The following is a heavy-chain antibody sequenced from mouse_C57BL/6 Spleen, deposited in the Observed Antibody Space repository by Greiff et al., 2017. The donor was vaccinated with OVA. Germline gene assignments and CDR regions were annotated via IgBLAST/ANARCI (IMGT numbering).Heavy chain of an antibody. CDR2: IDPEDGET. D-gene: IGHD1-1*01. J-gene: IGHJ2*01. CDR1: GFNIKDYY. CDR3: ASSLTTVVATDY. V-gene: IGHV14-2*01. Sequence: VQLKESGAELVKPGASVKLSCTASGFNIKDYYMHWVKQRTEQGLEWIGRIDPEDGETKYAPKFQGKATITADTSSNTAYLQLSSLTSEDTAVYYCASSLTTVVATDYWGQGTTLTVSS.